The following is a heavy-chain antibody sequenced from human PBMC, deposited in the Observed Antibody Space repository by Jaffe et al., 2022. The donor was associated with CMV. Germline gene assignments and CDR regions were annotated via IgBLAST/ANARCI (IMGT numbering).Heavy chain of an antibody. CDR1: GYTFTSYA. Sequence: QVQLVQSGAEVKKPGASVKVSCKASGYTFTSYAMHWVRQAPGQRLEWMGWINVGNGNTKYLQKFKGRVTITRDTSASTVYMELSSLRSEDTAVYYCARGLYVFGYMDVWGKGTTVTVSS. J-gene: IGHJ6*03. CDR2: INVGNGNT. V-gene: IGHV1-3*01. D-gene: IGHD3-16*01. CDR3: ARGLYVFGYMDV.